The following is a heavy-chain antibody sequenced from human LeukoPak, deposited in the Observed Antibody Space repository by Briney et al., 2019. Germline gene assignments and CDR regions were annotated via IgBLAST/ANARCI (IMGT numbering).Heavy chain of an antibody. J-gene: IGHJ4*02. V-gene: IGHV4-39*07. D-gene: IGHD1-1*01. CDR1: GGSISSSSYY. Sequence: SETLSLTCTVSGGSISSSSYYWGWIRQPPGKGLKWIGSIYYSGSTYYNPSLKSRVTISVDTSKNQFSLKLSSVTAADTAVYYCARGSVQLERSGSVWGQGTLVTVSS. CDR2: IYYSGST. CDR3: ARGSVQLERSGSV.